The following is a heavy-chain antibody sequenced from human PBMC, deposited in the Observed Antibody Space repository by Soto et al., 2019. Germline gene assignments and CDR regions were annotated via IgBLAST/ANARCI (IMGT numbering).Heavy chain of an antibody. CDR1: GFTFSSYG. CDR3: AKAGGYCSSTSCYAPPSGY. V-gene: IGHV3-30*18. Sequence: GGSLRLSCAASGFTFSSYGMHWVRQAPGKGLEWVAVISYDGSNKYYADSVKGRFTISRDNSKNTLYLQMNSLRAEDTAVYYCAKAGGYCSSTSCYAPPSGYWGQGTLVTVSS. J-gene: IGHJ4*02. D-gene: IGHD2-2*01. CDR2: ISYDGSNK.